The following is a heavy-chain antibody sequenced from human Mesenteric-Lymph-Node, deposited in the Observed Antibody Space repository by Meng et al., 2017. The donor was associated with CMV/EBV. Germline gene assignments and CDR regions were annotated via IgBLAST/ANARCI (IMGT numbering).Heavy chain of an antibody. CDR2: INPNSGGT. V-gene: IGHV1-2*06. Sequence: AGYTFTGYYMHWVRQAPGQGLEWMGRINPNSGGTNYAQKFQGRVAMTRDTSISTAYMELSRLRSDDTAVYYCARDTTTPRENWFDPWGQGTLVTVSS. J-gene: IGHJ5*02. D-gene: IGHD1-26*01. CDR3: ARDTTTPRENWFDP. CDR1: GYTFTGYY.